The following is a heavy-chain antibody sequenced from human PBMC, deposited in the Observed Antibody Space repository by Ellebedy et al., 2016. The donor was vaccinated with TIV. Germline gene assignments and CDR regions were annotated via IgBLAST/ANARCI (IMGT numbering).Heavy chain of an antibody. Sequence: SVKVSCKASGGTFGNYAISWVRQAPGQGLEWMGGIIPIFGTPNYAQKFRGRVTITADVFAKTAYMELSSLRPEDTAVYYCARHSTSGWYWSGFDVWGQGTMVTVSS. CDR1: GGTFGNYA. V-gene: IGHV1-69*13. J-gene: IGHJ3*01. CDR2: IIPIFGTP. D-gene: IGHD6-19*01. CDR3: ARHSTSGWYWSGFDV.